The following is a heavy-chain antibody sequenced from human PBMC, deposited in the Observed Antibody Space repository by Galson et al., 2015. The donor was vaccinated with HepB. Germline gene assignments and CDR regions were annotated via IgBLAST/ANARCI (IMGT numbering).Heavy chain of an antibody. V-gene: IGHV3-74*01. CDR3: ASGYDSYYYGMDV. J-gene: IGHJ6*02. CDR2: INSDGSST. CDR1: GFTFSSYW. Sequence: SLRLSCAASGFTFSSYWMHWVRQAPGKGLVWDSRINSDGSSTSYADSVKGRFTISRDNAKNTLYLQMNSLRAEDTAVYYCASGYDSYYYGMDVWGQGTTVTVSS. D-gene: IGHD5-12*01.